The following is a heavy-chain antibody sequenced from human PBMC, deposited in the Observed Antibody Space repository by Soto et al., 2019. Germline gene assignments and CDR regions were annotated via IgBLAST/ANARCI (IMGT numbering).Heavy chain of an antibody. D-gene: IGHD3-3*01. CDR3: ASSAYDFWSGYSPTYYYYYYMDV. J-gene: IGHJ6*03. CDR1: GGSISSYY. Sequence: SETLSLTCTVSGGSISSYYWSWIRQPPGKGLEWIGYIYYSGSTNYNPSLKSRVTISVDTSKNQFSLKLSSVTAADTAVYYCASSAYDFWSGYSPTYYYYYYMDVWGKGTTVTVSS. V-gene: IGHV4-59*01. CDR2: IYYSGST.